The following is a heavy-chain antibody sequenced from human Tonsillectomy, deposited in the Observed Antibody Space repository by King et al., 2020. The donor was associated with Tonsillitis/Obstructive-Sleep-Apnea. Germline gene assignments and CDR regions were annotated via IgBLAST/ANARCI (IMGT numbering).Heavy chain of an antibody. CDR3: GRDHFXDV. J-gene: IGHJ6*03. CDR1: GFPFRSYV. V-gene: IGHV3-30*01. Sequence: QLVQSGGGVVQPGRSLRLSCGASGFPFRSYVMHWVRQAPGKGLEWLAFISHDGRNKYYADSVKGRFTISRDNSKNTLDLQMNSLRGEDTAVYYCGRDHFXDVXGKGTTVTVSS. CDR2: ISHDGRNK.